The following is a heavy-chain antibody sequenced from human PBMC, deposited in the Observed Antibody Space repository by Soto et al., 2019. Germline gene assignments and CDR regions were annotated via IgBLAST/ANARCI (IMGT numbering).Heavy chain of an antibody. CDR1: GYSITTYG. Sequence: QVHLVQSGAEVKKPGASVKVSCKASGYSITTYGISWVRQAPGQGLEWMGWISGYIGDTNYAQNFQARVTMTTDTSTSTAYMELRSLRSDDTAVYYCAREGVRPYYYYGMDVWGQGTTVTVSS. V-gene: IGHV1-18*01. CDR2: ISGYIGDT. J-gene: IGHJ6*02. CDR3: AREGVRPYYYYGMDV. D-gene: IGHD2-21*01.